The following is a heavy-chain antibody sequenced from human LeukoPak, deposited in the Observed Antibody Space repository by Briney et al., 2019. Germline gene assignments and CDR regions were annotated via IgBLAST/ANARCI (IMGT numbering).Heavy chain of an antibody. CDR2: ISSRGSTI. CDR3: ARGGITMVQGVYYYYYYMDV. D-gene: IGHD3-10*01. CDR1: AFTFSDYY. J-gene: IGHJ6*03. Sequence: GGALILSCAASAFTFSDYYMSWIRQAPGKGLEWGSYISSRGSTIYYADSVKGRFTISRDNAKNSLYLQMNSLRAVDTAVYYCARGGITMVQGVYYYYYYMDVWGKGTTATVSS. V-gene: IGHV3-11*01.